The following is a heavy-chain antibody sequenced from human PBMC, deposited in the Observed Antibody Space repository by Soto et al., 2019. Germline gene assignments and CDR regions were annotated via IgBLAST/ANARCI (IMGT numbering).Heavy chain of an antibody. CDR1: GASLSSGSYY. Sequence: KTSETLSLTCSVSGASLSSGSYYWSWIRQHPGKGLEWIGYISYSGSTHYNPSLTSRVDMSVDTSKKQFSLRLTSVTAADTAVYYCERDLGSEQWFFDSWGQGTLVTVSS. J-gene: IGHJ4*02. V-gene: IGHV4-31*03. D-gene: IGHD6-19*01. CDR2: ISYSGST. CDR3: ERDLGSEQWFFDS.